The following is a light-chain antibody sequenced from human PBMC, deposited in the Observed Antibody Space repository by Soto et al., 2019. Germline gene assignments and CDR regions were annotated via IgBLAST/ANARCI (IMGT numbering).Light chain of an antibody. CDR2: ATS. CDR1: QSVDTTY. J-gene: IGKJ4*01. V-gene: IGKV3-20*01. Sequence: EVVLTQSPGTLSLSPGERATLSCRASQSVDTTYLAWYQQKPGQAPRLVIYATSSRATGIPERFGGSGSGTDFTLTISRLEPEDFATYYCQQLRMYPSTFGGGTKVEIK. CDR3: QQLRMYPST.